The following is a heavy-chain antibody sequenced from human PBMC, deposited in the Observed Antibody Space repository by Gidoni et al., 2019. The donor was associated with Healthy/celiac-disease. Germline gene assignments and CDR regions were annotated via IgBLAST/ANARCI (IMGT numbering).Heavy chain of an antibody. CDR1: GGSFSGYY. CDR2: INHRAST. CDR3: AIGHLSRRYYYDSSGYYSTFDY. J-gene: IGHJ4*02. Sequence: VPLQQWRAGLLKTSETLSLTCAVHGGSFSGYYWSWIRQPPGKGLEWIGEINHRASTNYNPSLKSRVTISVDTSKNQFSLKLSSVTAADTAVYYCAIGHLSRRYYYDSSGYYSTFDYWGQGTLVTVSS. V-gene: IGHV4-34*01. D-gene: IGHD3-22*01.